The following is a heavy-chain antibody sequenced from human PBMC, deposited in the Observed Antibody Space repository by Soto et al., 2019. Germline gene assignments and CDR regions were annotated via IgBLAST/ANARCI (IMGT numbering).Heavy chain of an antibody. CDR1: GDSISRNY. Sequence: PSETLSLTCSVSGDSISRNYWSWIRRPPGERLEWIGYIYNSGSTNYNPSLNSRASMSVDTSKNQFSLKVRSVTAADTAVYYCARAGSWNLDSWGQGTPVTVSS. CDR2: IYNSGST. J-gene: IGHJ4*02. CDR3: ARAGSWNLDS. V-gene: IGHV4-59*01. D-gene: IGHD1-1*01.